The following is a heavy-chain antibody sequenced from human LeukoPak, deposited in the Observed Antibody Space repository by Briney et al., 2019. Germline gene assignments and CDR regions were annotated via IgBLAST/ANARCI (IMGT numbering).Heavy chain of an antibody. Sequence: GGSLRLSCAASGFTFSSYGMNWVRQAPGKGLEWVAVMSYDGTNKFYADSVKGRFTISRDNSKNTVYLQMNSLRAEDTAVYYCANGGWYGGRASPDYWGQGTLVTVPS. CDR2: MSYDGTNK. CDR1: GFTFSSYG. CDR3: ANGGWYGGRASPDY. D-gene: IGHD6-19*01. J-gene: IGHJ4*02. V-gene: IGHV3-30*18.